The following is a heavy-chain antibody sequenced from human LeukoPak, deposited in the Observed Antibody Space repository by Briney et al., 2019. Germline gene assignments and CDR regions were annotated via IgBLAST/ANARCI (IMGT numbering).Heavy chain of an antibody. CDR2: ISSSGSTI. D-gene: IGHD3-22*01. V-gene: IGHV3-48*03. J-gene: IGHJ4*02. CDR1: GFTFSSYE. Sequence: PGGSLRLSCAASGFTFSSYEMNWVRQAPGKGLEWVSYISSSGSTIYYADSVKGRFTISRDNAKNSLYPQMNSLRAEDTAVYYCARDPGDSSGYIFDYWGQGTLVTVSS. CDR3: ARDPGDSSGYIFDY.